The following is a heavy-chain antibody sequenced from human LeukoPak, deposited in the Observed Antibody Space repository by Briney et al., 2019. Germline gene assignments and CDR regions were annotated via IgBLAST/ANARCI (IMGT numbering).Heavy chain of an antibody. CDR2: FDHEDGET. J-gene: IGHJ4*02. D-gene: IGHD1-26*01. CDR3: ATVLGGSYFFDY. V-gene: IGHV1-24*01. CDR1: GYTLTELS. Sequence: ASVKVSCKVSGYTLTELSMHWVRQAPGKGLEWMGGFDHEDGETIYAQKFQGRVTMTEDTSTDTAYMELSSLRSEDTAVYYCATVLGGSYFFDYWGQGTLVTVST.